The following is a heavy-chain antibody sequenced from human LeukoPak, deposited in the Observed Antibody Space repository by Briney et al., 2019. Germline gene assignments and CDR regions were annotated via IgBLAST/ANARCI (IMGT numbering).Heavy chain of an antibody. Sequence: ASVKVSCKASGYTFTGYYMHWVRQAPGQGLEWMGWINPNSGGTNYAQKFQGRVTMTRDTSISTAYMELSRLRSDDTAVYYCARTRSSWYRYCFDYWGQGTLVTVSS. D-gene: IGHD6-13*01. V-gene: IGHV1-2*02. CDR2: INPNSGGT. CDR3: ARTRSSWYRYCFDY. CDR1: GYTFTGYY. J-gene: IGHJ4*02.